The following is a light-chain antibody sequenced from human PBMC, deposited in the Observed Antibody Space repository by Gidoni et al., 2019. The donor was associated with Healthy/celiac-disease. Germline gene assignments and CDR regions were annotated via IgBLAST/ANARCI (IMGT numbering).Light chain of an antibody. CDR2: EGS. V-gene: IGLV2-23*01. CDR1: SSDVGSYNL. CDR3: CSYAGSSSPV. J-gene: IGLJ3*02. Sequence: QSALPPPASVSGSPGPSITISCTGTSSDVGSYNLVSWYQQHPGKAPKLMIYEGSKRPSGVSNRFSGSKSGNTASLTISGLQAEDEADYYCCSYAGSSSPVFGGGTKLTVL.